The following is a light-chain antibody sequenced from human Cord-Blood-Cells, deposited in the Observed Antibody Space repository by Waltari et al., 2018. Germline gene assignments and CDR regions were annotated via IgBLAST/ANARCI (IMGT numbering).Light chain of an antibody. V-gene: IGKV1-39*01. CDR2: AAS. Sequence: DIQMTQPPSSLSASVGYSVTITCRASQSISSYLNWYQQKPGKAPKLLIYAASSLQRGVPSRFSGSGSGTDFTLTISSLQPEDFATYYCQQSYSTLVTFGPGTKVDIK. CDR3: QQSYSTLVT. CDR1: QSISSY. J-gene: IGKJ3*01.